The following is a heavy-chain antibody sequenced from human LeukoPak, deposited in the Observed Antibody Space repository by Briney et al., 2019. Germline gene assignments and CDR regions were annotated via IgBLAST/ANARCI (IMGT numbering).Heavy chain of an antibody. V-gene: IGHV4-61*02. D-gene: IGHD3-22*01. CDR2: VYTSGST. CDR1: GGPISNGSYY. CDR3: ARVGPPDYYDSSRYRTA. J-gene: IGHJ5*02. Sequence: PSQTLSLTCTVSGGPISNGSYYWSWIRQPAGKGLEWIGRVYTSGSTNYNPSLKRRATISVDTSKNQFSLRLSSVTAADTAVYYCARVGPPDYYDSSRYRTAWGQGTLVTVSS.